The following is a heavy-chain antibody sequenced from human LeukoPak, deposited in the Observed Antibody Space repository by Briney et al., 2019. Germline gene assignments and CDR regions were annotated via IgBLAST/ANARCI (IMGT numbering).Heavy chain of an antibody. CDR2: INHSGST. V-gene: IGHV4-34*01. Sequence: SETLSLTCAVYGGSFSGYYWSWIRQPPGKGLEWIGEINHSGSTNYNPSLKSRVTISVDTSKNQFSLKLSSVTAADTAVYYCARRSRYFDYYYYMDVWGKGTTVTISS. CDR3: ARRSRYFDYYYYMDV. CDR1: GGSFSGYY. J-gene: IGHJ6*03. D-gene: IGHD3-9*01.